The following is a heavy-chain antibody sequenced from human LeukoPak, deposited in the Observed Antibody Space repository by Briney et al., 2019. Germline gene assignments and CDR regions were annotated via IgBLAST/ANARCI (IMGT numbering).Heavy chain of an antibody. Sequence: GGSLRLSCRVSGLTFTKYWMHWVRQAPGKGLVWVSRINIDGSTTDYEDSVQGRFIISRDDAKNTLYLQMNSLRAEDTAVYYCTILQGAGYWGQGTPVTVSS. CDR2: INIDGSTT. D-gene: IGHD1-26*01. V-gene: IGHV3-74*01. CDR3: TILQGAGY. J-gene: IGHJ4*02. CDR1: GLTFTKYW.